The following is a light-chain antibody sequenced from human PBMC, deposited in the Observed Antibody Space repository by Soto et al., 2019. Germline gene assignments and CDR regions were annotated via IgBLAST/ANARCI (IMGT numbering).Light chain of an antibody. Sequence: EIVMTQSPATLSVSPGERATLSCRASQGVSSNLAWYQQKSGQAPRLLIYGASTRATGIPVRFSGSGSGTEFTLTISSLQSEDFAVYCCQQYNNWPFTFG. J-gene: IGKJ5*01. V-gene: IGKV3-15*01. CDR3: QQYNNWPFT. CDR2: GAS. CDR1: QGVSSN.